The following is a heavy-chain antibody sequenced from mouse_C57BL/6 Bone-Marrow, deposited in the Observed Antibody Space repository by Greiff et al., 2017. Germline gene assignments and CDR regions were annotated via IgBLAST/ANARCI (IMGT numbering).Heavy chain of an antibody. Sequence: EVQGVESGAELVRPGSSVKMSCKTSGYTFTSYGINWVKQRPGQGLEWIGYIYIGNGYTEYNEKFKGKATLTSDTSSSTAYMQLSSLTSEDSAIYFCARPYGSSYVWYFDVWGTGTTVTVSS. CDR3: ARPYGSSYVWYFDV. J-gene: IGHJ1*03. CDR1: GYTFTSYG. V-gene: IGHV1-58*01. CDR2: IYIGNGYT. D-gene: IGHD1-1*01.